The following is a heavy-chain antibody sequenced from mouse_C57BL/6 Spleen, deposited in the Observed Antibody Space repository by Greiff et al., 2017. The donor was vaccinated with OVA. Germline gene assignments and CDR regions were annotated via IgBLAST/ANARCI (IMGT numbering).Heavy chain of an antibody. Sequence: EVKLVESGGGLVQPKGSLKLSCAASGFSFNTYAMNWVRQAPGKGLEWVARIRSKSNNYATYYADSVKDRFTISRDDSESMLYLQMNNLKTEDTAMYYCVPNYYGSPWCAYWGQGTLVTVSA. CDR2: IRSKSNNYAT. V-gene: IGHV10-1*01. D-gene: IGHD1-1*01. J-gene: IGHJ3*01. CDR3: VPNYYGSPWCAY. CDR1: GFSFNTYA.